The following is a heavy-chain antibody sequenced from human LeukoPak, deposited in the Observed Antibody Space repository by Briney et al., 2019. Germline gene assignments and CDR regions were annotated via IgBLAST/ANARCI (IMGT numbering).Heavy chain of an antibody. J-gene: IGHJ4*02. D-gene: IGHD3-22*01. CDR3: AKDLLHYYDSSGSN. CDR2: IRYDGSNK. CDR1: GFTFSSYG. V-gene: IGHV3-30*02. Sequence: GGSLRLSCAASGFTFSSYGMHWVRQAPGKGLEWVAFIRYDGSNKYYADSVEGRFTISRDNSKNTLYLQMNSLRAEDTAVYYCAKDLLHYYDSSGSNWGQGTLVTVSS.